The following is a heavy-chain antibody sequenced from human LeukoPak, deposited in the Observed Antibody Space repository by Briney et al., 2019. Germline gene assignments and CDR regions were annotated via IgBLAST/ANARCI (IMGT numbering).Heavy chain of an antibody. J-gene: IGHJ4*02. V-gene: IGHV4-61*02. CDR2: IYADGSS. D-gene: IGHD2-21*02. CDR1: GGSVRSDNSY. CDR3: ARDQAYCGGDCYFDY. Sequence: SETLSLTCTVSGGSVRSDNSYWNWIRRPAGAGLEGIGRIYADGSSPYTPSLKSRVTIAVEAPKTQFSLRLSSLTAADTAVYYCARDQAYCGGDCYFDYWGQGTLVTVSS.